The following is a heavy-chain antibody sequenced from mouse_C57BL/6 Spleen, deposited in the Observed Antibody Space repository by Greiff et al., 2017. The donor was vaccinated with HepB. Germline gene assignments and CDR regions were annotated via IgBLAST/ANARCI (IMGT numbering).Heavy chain of an antibody. J-gene: IGHJ4*01. CDR2: ISSGSSTI. V-gene: IGHV5-17*01. Sequence: EVKLVESGGGLVKPGGSLKLSCAASGFTFSDYGMHWVRQAPEKGLEWVAYISSGSSTIYYADTVKGRFTISRDNAKNTLFLQMTSLRSEDTAMYYCARTRPPYYAMDYWGQGTSVTVSS. CDR3: ARTRPPYYAMDY. CDR1: GFTFSDYG.